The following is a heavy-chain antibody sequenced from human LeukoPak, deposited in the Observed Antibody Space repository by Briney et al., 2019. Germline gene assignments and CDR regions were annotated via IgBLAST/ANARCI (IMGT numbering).Heavy chain of an antibody. CDR2: IRDGGSNK. J-gene: IGHJ6*03. V-gene: IGHV3-30*02. Sequence: PWESLRLSCAASGFTFSSYGMHWVRQAPGKGLEWVAFIRDGGSNKYYADSVKGRFTISRDNSKNTLYLQMTSLRAEDTAVYYCAKAPYDSSGYWYYYYYMDVWGKGTTVTISS. D-gene: IGHD3-22*01. CDR3: AKAPYDSSGYWYYYYYMDV. CDR1: GFTFSSYG.